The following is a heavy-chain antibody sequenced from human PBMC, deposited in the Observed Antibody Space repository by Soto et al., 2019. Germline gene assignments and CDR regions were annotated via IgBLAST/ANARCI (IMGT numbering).Heavy chain of an antibody. CDR3: VREFSPGLFEY. CDR2: IVPASGGA. Sequence: SSPKVSCKASGYTFTNYYMHWVRQAPGQGLERMGFIVPASGGAGYTEKFLGRMTISRDTSTTTVYMELSSLRFEDTAVYYCVREFSPGLFEYWGQGTRVTVSS. V-gene: IGHV1-46*01. CDR1: GYTFTNYY. J-gene: IGHJ4*02.